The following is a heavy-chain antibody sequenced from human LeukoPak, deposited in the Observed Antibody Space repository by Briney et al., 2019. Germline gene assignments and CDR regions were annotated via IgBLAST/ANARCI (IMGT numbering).Heavy chain of an antibody. CDR1: GFTFSSSS. J-gene: IGHJ4*02. D-gene: IGHD3-10*01. CDR3: VRNAEVGSSFDY. CDR2: ISTSGDYK. V-gene: IGHV3-21*01. Sequence: GGSLRLSCAASGFTFSSSSMNWVRQAPGKGLEWVSSISTSGDYKYYADSVKGRFTISRDNAKNSLYLQMNSLRAEDTAVYYCVRNAEVGSSFDYWGQGTLVTVSS.